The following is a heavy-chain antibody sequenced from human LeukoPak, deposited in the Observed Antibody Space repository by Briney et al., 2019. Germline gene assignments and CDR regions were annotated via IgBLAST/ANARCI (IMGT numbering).Heavy chain of an antibody. CDR1: GFTFSSYG. J-gene: IGHJ5*02. CDR3: AKDGEMESIAAAGTSNWFDP. V-gene: IGHV3-30*18. Sequence: PGGSLRLSCAASGFTFSSYGMHWVRQAPGKGLEWVAVISYDGSSKYYADSMKGRFTISRDNSKNTLYLQMNSLRAEDTAVYYCAKDGEMESIAAAGTSNWFDPWGQGTLVTVSS. D-gene: IGHD6-13*01. CDR2: ISYDGSSK.